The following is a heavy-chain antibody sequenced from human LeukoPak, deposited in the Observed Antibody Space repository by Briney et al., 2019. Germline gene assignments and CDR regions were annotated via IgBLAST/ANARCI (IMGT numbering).Heavy chain of an antibody. V-gene: IGHV1-18*01. CDR1: GYTFTSYG. D-gene: IGHD6-19*01. CDR2: ISAYNGNT. CDR3: ARPYSSGWYGQHAFDI. J-gene: IGHJ3*02. Sequence: ASVKVSCKASGYTFTSYGISWVRQAPGQGLEWMGWISAYNGNTNYAQKLQGKVTMTTDTSTSTAYMELRSLRSDDTAVYYCARPYSSGWYGQHAFDIWGQGTMVTVSS.